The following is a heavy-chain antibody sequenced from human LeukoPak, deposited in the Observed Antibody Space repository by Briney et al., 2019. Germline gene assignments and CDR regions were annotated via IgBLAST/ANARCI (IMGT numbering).Heavy chain of an antibody. CDR3: ATSGSYSHFYFDY. Sequence: SVKVSCKASGGTFSGYAISWVRQAPGQGLEWMGGIIPIFGTANYAQKFQGRVTITTDESTSTAYMELSSLRSEDMAVYYCATSGSYSHFYFDYWGQGTLVTVSS. CDR2: IIPIFGTA. V-gene: IGHV1-69*05. CDR1: GGTFSGYA. J-gene: IGHJ4*02. D-gene: IGHD1-26*01.